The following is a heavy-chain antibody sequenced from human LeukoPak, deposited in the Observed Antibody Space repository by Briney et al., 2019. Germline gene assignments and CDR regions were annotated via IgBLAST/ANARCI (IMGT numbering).Heavy chain of an antibody. V-gene: IGHV3-74*01. D-gene: IGHD1-1*01. Sequence: GGSLRLSCAASGFTFSSYWMHWARQPPGKELVWVSRIKNDGSTTTYADSVKGRFTVSRDNAKNTLYLQMNSLRAEDTAVYYCARERKYDSNFDYWGQGTPVTVSS. CDR1: GFTFSSYW. J-gene: IGHJ4*02. CDR3: ARERKYDSNFDY. CDR2: IKNDGSTT.